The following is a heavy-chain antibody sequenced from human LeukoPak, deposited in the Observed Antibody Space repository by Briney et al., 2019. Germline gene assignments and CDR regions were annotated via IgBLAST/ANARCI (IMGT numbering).Heavy chain of an antibody. CDR3: ARQLEVLVPYGQLSNWFDP. CDR1: GGSISSGGYY. D-gene: IGHD1-1*01. J-gene: IGHJ5*02. CDR2: IYYSGST. Sequence: PSETLSLTCTVSGGSISSGGYYWSWIRQHPGKGLEWIGYIYYSGSTYYNPSLKSRVTISVDTSKNQFSLKLSSVTAADTAVYYCARQLEVLVPYGQLSNWFDPWGQGTLVTVSS. V-gene: IGHV4-31*03.